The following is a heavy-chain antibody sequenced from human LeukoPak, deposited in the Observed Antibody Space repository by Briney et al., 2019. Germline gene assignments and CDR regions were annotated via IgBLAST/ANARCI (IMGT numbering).Heavy chain of an antibody. J-gene: IGHJ4*02. V-gene: IGHV3-33*01. D-gene: IGHD6-13*01. CDR1: GCTFSSYV. CDR2: IWYDGTNK. CDR3: ARGSEIAAPRPFDY. Sequence: GRSLRLSCAASGCTFSSYVMHWVRQAPGKGLEWVAVIWYDGTNKYYADSVKGRFTISRDNSKNTLYLQMNSLRAEDTAVYYCARGSEIAAPRPFDYWGQGTLVTVSS.